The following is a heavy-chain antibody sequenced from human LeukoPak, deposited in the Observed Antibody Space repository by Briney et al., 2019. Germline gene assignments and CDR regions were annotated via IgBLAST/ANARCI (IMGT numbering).Heavy chain of an antibody. CDR2: ISYDGSNK. D-gene: IGHD1-26*01. CDR1: GFTFSSYA. J-gene: IGHJ6*03. V-gene: IGHV3-30*04. CDR3: ARDQGGSPNYYYYYMDV. Sequence: GGSLRLSCAASGFTFSSYAMHWVRQAPGKGLEWVAVISYDGSNKYYADSVKGRFTISRDNSKNTLYLQMNSLRAEDTAVHYCARDQGGSPNYYYYYMDVWGKGTTVTVSS.